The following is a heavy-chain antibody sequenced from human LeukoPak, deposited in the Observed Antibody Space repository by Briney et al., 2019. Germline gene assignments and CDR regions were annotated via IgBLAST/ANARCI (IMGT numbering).Heavy chain of an antibody. J-gene: IGHJ5*02. Sequence: GGSLRLSCAASGITFSRFWMSWVRQAPGKGLQWVANINQDGSEKHYVDSVKGRFTISRDNAENSLYLQMNSLRAEDTAVYYCARGSPFNWFDPWGQGTLVTVSS. CDR2: INQDGSEK. CDR3: ARGSPFNWFDP. CDR1: GITFSRFW. V-gene: IGHV3-7*03.